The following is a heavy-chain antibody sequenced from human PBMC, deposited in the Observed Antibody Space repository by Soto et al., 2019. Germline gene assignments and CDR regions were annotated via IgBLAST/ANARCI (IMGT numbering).Heavy chain of an antibody. V-gene: IGHV3-30-3*01. J-gene: IGHJ4*02. CDR3: AKANAVEMATYFDY. D-gene: IGHD2-8*01. Sequence: GGSLRLSWAASGFTFSSYAMHWVRQAPGKGLEWVAVISYDGSNKYYADSVKGRFTISRDNSKNTLYLQMNSLRAEDTAVYYCAKANAVEMATYFDYWGQGTLVTVSS. CDR2: ISYDGSNK. CDR1: GFTFSSYA.